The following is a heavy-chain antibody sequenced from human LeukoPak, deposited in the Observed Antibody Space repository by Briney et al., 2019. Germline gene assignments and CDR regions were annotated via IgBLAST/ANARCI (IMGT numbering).Heavy chain of an antibody. D-gene: IGHD6-6*01. CDR2: IYPYSGDT. V-gene: IGHV1-2*02. CDR3: ARDRNSVSSLDI. Sequence: ASVKVSCKASGYTFTVYYIHWVRQAPGQGLEWMGWIYPYSGDTNYAQNFQGRVTMTRDTSISTAYMELSSLKSDDTAVYYCARDRNSVSSLDIWGQGTMLTVSS. J-gene: IGHJ3*02. CDR1: GYTFTVYY.